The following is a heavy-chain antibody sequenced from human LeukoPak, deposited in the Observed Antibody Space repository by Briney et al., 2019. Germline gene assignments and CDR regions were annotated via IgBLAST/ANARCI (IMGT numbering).Heavy chain of an antibody. V-gene: IGHV1-18*01. CDR3: ARGLYGSGSYGMDV. Sequence: ASVKVSCKASGYTFTSYGISWVRQAPGQGLEWMGWISAYNGNTNYAQNLQGRVTMTTDTSTSTAYMELRSLRSDDTAVYYCARGLYGSGSYGMDVWGQGTTDTVSS. CDR2: ISAYNGNT. D-gene: IGHD3-10*01. CDR1: GYTFTSYG. J-gene: IGHJ6*02.